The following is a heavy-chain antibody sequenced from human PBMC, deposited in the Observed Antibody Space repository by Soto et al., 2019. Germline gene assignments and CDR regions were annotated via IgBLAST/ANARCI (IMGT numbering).Heavy chain of an antibody. CDR1: GYTVTRYD. CDR2: MNCDSGNT. Sequence: QVQLVQSGAEVKEPGASVKVSCKASGYTVTRYDINWVRQATGQGLEWMGWMNCDSGNTGFAPNFQGRVSMTRDSSSNTAHLELSSLRSDDTAIYYCARGETFDPWGQGTLVTVSS. V-gene: IGHV1-8*01. CDR3: ARGETFDP. J-gene: IGHJ5*02.